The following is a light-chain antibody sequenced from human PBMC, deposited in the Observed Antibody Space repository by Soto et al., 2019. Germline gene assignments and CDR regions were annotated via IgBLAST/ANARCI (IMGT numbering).Light chain of an antibody. CDR1: QSVSSN. CDR2: GAS. J-gene: IGKJ1*01. CDR3: QQYNDCPPT. V-gene: IGKV3-15*01. Sequence: IVMTQSPATLSVSPWEIATLSCRASQSVSSNLAWYQQKPGRAPRLLIYGASTRATGMPARFSGSGSGTEFTRTISSLQSEDFAVYYCQQYNDCPPTFGQGTKVDIK.